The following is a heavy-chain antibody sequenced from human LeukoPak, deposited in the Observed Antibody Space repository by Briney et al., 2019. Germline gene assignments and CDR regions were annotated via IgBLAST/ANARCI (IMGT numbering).Heavy chain of an antibody. CDR2: IYYSGTT. CDR3: ARRVLLWFGERMDWFDP. J-gene: IGHJ5*02. CDR1: GGSMSSYY. Sequence: SETLSLTCTVSGGSMSSYYWNWIRQPPGKGLEWIGYIYYSGTTNYNPSLKSRVSMSVDTSKNQFSLKLSSVTAADTAVYYCARRVLLWFGERMDWFDPWGQGTLVTVSS. D-gene: IGHD3-10*01. V-gene: IGHV4-59*01.